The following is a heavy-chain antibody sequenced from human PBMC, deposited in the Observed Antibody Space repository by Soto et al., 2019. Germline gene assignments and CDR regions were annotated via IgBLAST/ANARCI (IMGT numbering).Heavy chain of an antibody. CDR2: IYWDDDK. CDR3: ERSIPPRIFDH. Sequence: QITLKESGPTLVKPTQTLTLTCTFSGFSLSTSGVGVGWIRQPPGKALEWLALIYWDDDKRYSPSLKSRLTXTTXTSKNQELLTLTSMVPVDTATYSCERSIPPRIFDHWGQGTLVTVSS. V-gene: IGHV2-5*02. CDR1: GFSLSTSGVG. J-gene: IGHJ4*02.